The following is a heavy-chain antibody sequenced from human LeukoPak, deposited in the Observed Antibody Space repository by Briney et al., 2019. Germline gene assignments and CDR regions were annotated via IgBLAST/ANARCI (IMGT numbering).Heavy chain of an antibody. Sequence: GGSLRLSCAASGFTFSDYYMSWIRQAPGKGLEWVSYISSSGSTIYYADSVKGRFTISRDNAKNSLHLQMNSLRAEDTAVYYCARDIVVVPAAIQDYWGQGTLVTVSS. CDR3: ARDIVVVPAAIQDY. CDR1: GFTFSDYY. J-gene: IGHJ4*02. CDR2: ISSSGSTI. V-gene: IGHV3-11*01. D-gene: IGHD2-2*02.